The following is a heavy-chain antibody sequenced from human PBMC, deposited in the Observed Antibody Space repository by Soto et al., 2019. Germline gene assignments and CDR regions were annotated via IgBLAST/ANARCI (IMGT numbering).Heavy chain of an antibody. J-gene: IGHJ6*02. CDR1: GYSFTSYW. V-gene: IGHV5-51*01. Sequence: GESLKISCQGSGYSFTSYWIGWVRQMPGKGLEWMGIIYPGDSGTRYSPSFQGQVTISADKSISTAYLQWSSLKASDTAMYYCARLARYGSSTSCYYYYYYYGMDVWGQGTTVTVSS. D-gene: IGHD2-2*01. CDR2: IYPGDSGT. CDR3: ARLARYGSSTSCYYYYYYYGMDV.